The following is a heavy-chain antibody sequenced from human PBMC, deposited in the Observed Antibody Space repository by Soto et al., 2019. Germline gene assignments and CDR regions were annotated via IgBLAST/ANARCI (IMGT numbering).Heavy chain of an antibody. Sequence: GASVKVSCKASGYTFTSYGISWVRQAPGQGVEWMGWISAYNGNTNYAQKLQGRVTMTTDTSTSTAYMELRSLRSDDTAVYYCARDEGVGAPTIGDAFDIWGQGRMVTVSS. J-gene: IGHJ3*02. D-gene: IGHD1-26*01. CDR2: ISAYNGNT. V-gene: IGHV1-18*04. CDR3: ARDEGVGAPTIGDAFDI. CDR1: GYTFTSYG.